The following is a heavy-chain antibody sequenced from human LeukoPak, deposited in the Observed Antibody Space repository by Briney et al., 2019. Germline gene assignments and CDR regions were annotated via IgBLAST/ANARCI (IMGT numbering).Heavy chain of an antibody. CDR1: GGSISSYY. V-gene: IGHV4-59*08. D-gene: IGHD3-22*01. J-gene: IGHJ3*02. CDR2: IYYSGST. CDR3: ASRKVYYYDSSGYWDAFDI. Sequence: SETLSLTCTVSGGSISSYYWSWIRQPPGKGLEWIGYIYYSGSTNYNPSLKSRVTISVDTSKNQFSLRLSSVTAADTAVYYCASRKVYYYDSSGYWDAFDIWGQGTMVTVSS.